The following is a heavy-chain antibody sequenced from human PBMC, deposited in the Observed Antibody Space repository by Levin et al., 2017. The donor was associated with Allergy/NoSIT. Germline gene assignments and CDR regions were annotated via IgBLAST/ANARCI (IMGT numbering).Heavy chain of an antibody. D-gene: IGHD6-13*01. CDR3: ARGRVSKNDEQPRADPRWIIDY. V-gene: IGHV4-34*01. CDR1: GGSFSGYY. CDR2: INHSGST. Sequence: SETLSLTCAVYGGSFSGYYWSWIRQPPGKGLEWIGEINHSGSTNYNPSLKSRVTISVDTSKNQFSLTLSSVTAAHTAVYYWARGRVSKNDEQPRADPRWIIDYWGQGTLVTVSS. J-gene: IGHJ4*02.